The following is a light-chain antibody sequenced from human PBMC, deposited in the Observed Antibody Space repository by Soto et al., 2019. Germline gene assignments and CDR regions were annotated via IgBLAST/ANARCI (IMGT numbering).Light chain of an antibody. CDR3: QQYGSSGT. CDR1: QSVSSY. CDR2: DAS. V-gene: IGKV3-20*01. J-gene: IGKJ1*01. Sequence: EIVLTQSAAALSLSPGERATLSCRASQSVSSYLAWYQQKPGQAPRLLIYDASNRATGIPARFSGSGSGTDFTLTISRLEPEDFAVYYCQQYGSSGTFGQGTKVDIK.